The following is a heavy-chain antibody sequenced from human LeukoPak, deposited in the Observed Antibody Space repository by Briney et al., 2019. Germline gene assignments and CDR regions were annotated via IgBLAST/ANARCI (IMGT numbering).Heavy chain of an antibody. D-gene: IGHD1-26*01. Sequence: KSSETLSLTCTVSGGSISSNNYSWGWIRQPPGKGLEWIGSIYYGGSTYYNPSLKSRVTISVDTSKNQFSLKLSSVTAADTAVYYCARDRRGFQFDYWGQGTLVTVSS. CDR1: GGSISSNNYS. CDR2: IYYGGST. J-gene: IGHJ4*02. CDR3: ARDRRGFQFDY. V-gene: IGHV4-39*02.